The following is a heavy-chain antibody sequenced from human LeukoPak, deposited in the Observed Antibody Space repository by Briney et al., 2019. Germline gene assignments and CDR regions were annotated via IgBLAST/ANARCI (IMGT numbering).Heavy chain of an antibody. D-gene: IGHD6-19*01. J-gene: IGHJ5*02. CDR2: INHSGST. CDR3: ARRGQFGYSSGWYPTSHWFDP. CDR1: GYSISSGYY. V-gene: IGHV4-38-2*02. Sequence: PSETLSLTCTVSGYSISSGYYWGWIRQPPGKGLEWIGEINHSGSTNYNPSLKSRVTISVDTSKNQFSLKLSSVTAADTAVYSCARRGQFGYSSGWYPTSHWFDPWGQGTLVTVSS.